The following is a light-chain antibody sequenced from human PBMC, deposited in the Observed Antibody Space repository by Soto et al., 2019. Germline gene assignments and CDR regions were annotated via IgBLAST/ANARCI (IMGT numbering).Light chain of an antibody. V-gene: IGKV3-20*01. Sequence: EIVLTQSPGTLSLSPGERATLSCRASQSVSSSYLAWYQQKPGQAPRLLIYGASSRATGIPDRFSGSGSGKEFTFTISRLGPGGFGVYYCQQYWNSPVTFGQGTKVEIK. CDR1: QSVSSSY. J-gene: IGKJ1*01. CDR3: QQYWNSPVT. CDR2: GAS.